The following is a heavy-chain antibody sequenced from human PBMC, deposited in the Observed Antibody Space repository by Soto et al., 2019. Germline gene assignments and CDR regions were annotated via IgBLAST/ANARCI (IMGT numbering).Heavy chain of an antibody. CDR3: ARQAIIGHCSSTSCYRPYYYYYMDV. CDR2: FQYSGTT. CDR1: GGSISSDY. Sequence: ASETLSLTCTVSGGSISSDYWSWIRQPPGERLEWIGHFQYSGTTYYKPSLMSRVTISKDTSKNQFSLTLSSVTAADTAVYYCARQAIIGHCSSTSCYRPYYYYYMDVWGKGTTVTVSS. V-gene: IGHV4-59*08. J-gene: IGHJ6*03. D-gene: IGHD2-2*01.